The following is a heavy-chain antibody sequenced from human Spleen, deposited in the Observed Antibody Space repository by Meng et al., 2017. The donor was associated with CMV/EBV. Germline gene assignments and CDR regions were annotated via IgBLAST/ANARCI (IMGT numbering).Heavy chain of an antibody. D-gene: IGHD3-3*01. J-gene: IGHJ6*02. V-gene: IGHV1-18*01. CDR2: ISAYNGNT. Sequence: ISCAASGFTFSSYSMNWVRQAPGKGLEWMGWISAYNGNTNYAQKLQGRVTMTTDTSTSTAYMELRSLRSDDTAVYYCARAGVLRFLEWPSGGMDVWGQGTTVTVSS. CDR1: GFTFSSYS. CDR3: ARAGVLRFLEWPSGGMDV.